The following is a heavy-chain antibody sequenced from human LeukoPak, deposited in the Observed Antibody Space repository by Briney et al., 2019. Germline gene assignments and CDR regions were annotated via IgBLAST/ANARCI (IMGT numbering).Heavy chain of an antibody. D-gene: IGHD3-3*01. J-gene: IGHJ3*02. Sequence: SETLSLTCTVSGDSLSTGGFYWNWIRQPAGKGLEWIGRIYTSGTTNYNPSLNSRVTISVDTSKHRFSLKLSSVTAADTAMYYCARGHDFWSALPDTFDIWGQGTVVTVSS. CDR1: GDSLSTGGFY. V-gene: IGHV4-61*02. CDR3: ARGHDFWSALPDTFDI. CDR2: IYTSGTT.